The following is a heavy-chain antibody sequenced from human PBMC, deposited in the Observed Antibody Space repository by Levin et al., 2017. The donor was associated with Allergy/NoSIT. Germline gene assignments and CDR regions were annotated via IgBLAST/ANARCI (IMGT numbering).Heavy chain of an antibody. CDR2: IIPILGIA. CDR3: ASGGLGYCSSTSCYAGLFDY. D-gene: IGHD2-2*01. Sequence: SVKVSCKASGGTFSSYAISWVRQAPGQGLEWMGRIIPILGIANYAQKFQGRVTITADKSTSTAYMELSSLRSEDTAVYYCASGGLGYCSSTSCYAGLFDYWGQGTLVTVSS. J-gene: IGHJ4*02. CDR1: GGTFSSYA. V-gene: IGHV1-69*04.